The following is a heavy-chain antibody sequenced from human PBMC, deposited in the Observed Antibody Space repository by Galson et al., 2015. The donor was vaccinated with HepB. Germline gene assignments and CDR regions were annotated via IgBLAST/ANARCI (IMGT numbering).Heavy chain of an antibody. CDR2: IKSKTDGETT. D-gene: IGHD2-8*02. V-gene: IGHV3-15*01. Sequence: SLRLSCAASGSPFNNAWMTWVRQAPGMGLEWVGRIKSKTDGETTDYAATVKGRFTISRDDSTNRLYLQMNSLKPEDTAVYYCTTDVYYSTYWSWLDPWGQGTLVTVSS. CDR3: TTDVYYSTYWSWLDP. CDR1: GSPFNNAW. J-gene: IGHJ5*02.